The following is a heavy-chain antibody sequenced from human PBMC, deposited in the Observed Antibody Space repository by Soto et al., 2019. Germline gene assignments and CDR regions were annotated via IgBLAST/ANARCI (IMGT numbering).Heavy chain of an antibody. CDR1: GGSITSSGYY. J-gene: IGHJ4*02. CDR2: TSNSGST. V-gene: IGHV4-31*03. CDR3: ARGGGSTKVDY. Sequence: QVQLQESGPGLVKPSQTLSLTCTVSGGSITSSGYYWSWIRQHPGEGLEWIGFTSNSGSTSYNPSLKSRVTLSIDTSSNQFSLNLKSVTAADKAVYYCARGGGSTKVDYWGQGTLVTVSP. D-gene: IGHD2-2*01.